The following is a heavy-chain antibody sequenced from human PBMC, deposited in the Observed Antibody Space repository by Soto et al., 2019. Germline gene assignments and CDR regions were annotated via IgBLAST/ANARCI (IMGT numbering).Heavy chain of an antibody. CDR1: GFTFNSYS. J-gene: IGHJ4*02. CDR2: ISSSSSTI. V-gene: IGHV3-48*02. CDR3: ARAGYYGSGILL. D-gene: IGHD3-10*01. Sequence: EVQLVESGGGLVQPGGSLRLSCAASGFTFNSYSMSWVRQAPGKGLEWVSYISSSSSTIYYADSVKGRFTISRDNAKNSLYLQMNSLRDEDTAVYYCARAGYYGSGILLWGQGTLVTVSS.